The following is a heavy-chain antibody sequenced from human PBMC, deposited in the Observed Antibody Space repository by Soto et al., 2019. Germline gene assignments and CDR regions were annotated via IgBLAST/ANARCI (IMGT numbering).Heavy chain of an antibody. D-gene: IGHD6-6*01. Sequence: ASVEVSCKASGYTFASYGISWVRQAPRQGLERMGSISAYNGKTDYAKKFQGRASMTRSTSMSTAYMELSSLTSEDSAVYYCARWGQTPAARPNFDYWRQGTLVTVSS. V-gene: IGHV1-18*01. CDR3: ARWGQTPAARPNFDY. CDR1: GYTFASYG. J-gene: IGHJ4*02. CDR2: ISAYNGKT.